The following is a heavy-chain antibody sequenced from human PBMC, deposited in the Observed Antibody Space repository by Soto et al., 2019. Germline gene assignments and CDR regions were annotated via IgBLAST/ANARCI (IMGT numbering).Heavy chain of an antibody. Sequence: SETLSLTCTVSGGSISSGDYYWSWIRQPPGKGLEWIGYIYYSGSTYYNPSLKSRVTISVDTSKNQFSLKLSSVTAADTAVYYCASAGIPDRFQTFDYWGQGTLVTVSS. CDR3: ASAGIPDRFQTFDY. J-gene: IGHJ4*02. D-gene: IGHD5-18*01. V-gene: IGHV4-30-4*01. CDR2: IYYSGST. CDR1: GGSISSGDYY.